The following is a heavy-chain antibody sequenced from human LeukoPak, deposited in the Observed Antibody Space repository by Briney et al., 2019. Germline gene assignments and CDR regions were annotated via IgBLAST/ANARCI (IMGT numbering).Heavy chain of an antibody. V-gene: IGHV1-2*02. CDR3: ARGPPEYCSGGSCYSGRNWFDP. CDR1: GYIFTGYY. J-gene: IGHJ5*02. Sequence: ASVKVSCKASGYIFTGYYMHWVRQAPGQGLEWMGWINPNSGGADYAQKFQGRVTMTRDTSISTAYMALSRLRSDDTAVYYCARGPPEYCSGGSCYSGRNWFDPWGRGTLVTVSS. CDR2: INPNSGGA. D-gene: IGHD2-15*01.